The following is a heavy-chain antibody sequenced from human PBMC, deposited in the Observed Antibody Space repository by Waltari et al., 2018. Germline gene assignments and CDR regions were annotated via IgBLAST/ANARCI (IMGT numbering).Heavy chain of an antibody. CDR2: IRGTGKT. D-gene: IGHD2-15*01. CDR3: ARDRGRGLYLDS. V-gene: IGHV4-4*02. J-gene: IGHJ4*02. Sequence: QLQLQQSGPGLVTPSESLSLTCAVSGAYMGSTYWWSWVRQPPGKGLEWIGQIRGTGKTSYYPSLDSRVTVSIDTFYNPNSLMLASVTAADTAVYYCARDRGRGLYLDSWGQGTLVTVSP. CDR1: GAYMGSTYW.